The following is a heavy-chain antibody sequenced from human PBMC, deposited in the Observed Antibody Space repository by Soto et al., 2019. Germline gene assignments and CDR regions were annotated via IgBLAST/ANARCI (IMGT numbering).Heavy chain of an antibody. Sequence: TGGSLRLSCVASGITFSSYAMSWVRQAPGKGLEWVSAISGSGGSTYYADSVKGRFTISRDNSKNTLYLQMNSLRAEDTAVYYCAKVKPDRFLEWLPPSEDYYGMDVWGQGTTVTVSS. CDR3: AKVKPDRFLEWLPPSEDYYGMDV. V-gene: IGHV3-23*01. D-gene: IGHD3-3*01. J-gene: IGHJ6*02. CDR1: GITFSSYA. CDR2: ISGSGGST.